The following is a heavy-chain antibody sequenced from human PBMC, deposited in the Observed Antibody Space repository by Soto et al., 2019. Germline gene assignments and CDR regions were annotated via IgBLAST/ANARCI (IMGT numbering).Heavy chain of an antibody. CDR2: INSDGSTT. D-gene: IGHD1-26*01. CDR1: EFIFSPYG. Sequence: GGSLRLSXAASEFIFSPYGMHWVRKGPGKGLEWVSRINSDGSTTTYADSVKGRFTISRDNAKNTLFLQMNSLRAEDSAVYYCAPSDDYYYYGMDVWGQGTTVTVSS. J-gene: IGHJ6*02. V-gene: IGHV3-74*01. CDR3: APSDDYYYYGMDV.